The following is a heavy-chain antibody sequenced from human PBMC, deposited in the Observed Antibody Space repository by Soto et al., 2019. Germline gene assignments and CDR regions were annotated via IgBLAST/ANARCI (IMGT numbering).Heavy chain of an antibody. V-gene: IGHV5-10-1*01. CDR3: ARPETGTTRYYYGMDV. Sequence: GESLKISCKGSGYSFTSYWISWVRQMPGKGLEWMGRIDPSDSYTNYSPSFQGHVTISADKSISTAYLQWSSLKASDTAMYYCARPETGTTRYYYGMDVWGQGTTVTVSS. D-gene: IGHD1-7*01. CDR1: GYSFTSYW. CDR2: IDPSDSYT. J-gene: IGHJ6*02.